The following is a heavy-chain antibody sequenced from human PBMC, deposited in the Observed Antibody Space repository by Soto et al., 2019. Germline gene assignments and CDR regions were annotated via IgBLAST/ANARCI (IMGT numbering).Heavy chain of an antibody. CDR2: MSYDGSHK. Sequence: GGSLRLSCAASGFTFSTYAMHWVRQAPGKGLEWVAVMSYDGSHKYHADSVKGRFTISRDNSKNTFYLQMNSLRAEDTAMYYCAKASGSSWYYFDYCGQGPLVTVSS. V-gene: IGHV3-30*18. J-gene: IGHJ4*02. CDR3: AKASGSSWYYFDY. D-gene: IGHD6-13*01. CDR1: GFTFSTYA.